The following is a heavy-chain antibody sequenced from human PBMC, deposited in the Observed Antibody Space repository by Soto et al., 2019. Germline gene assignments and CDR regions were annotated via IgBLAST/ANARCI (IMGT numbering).Heavy chain of an antibody. CDR3: ARALGGEVVTANDAFDI. CDR2: IYYSGST. CDR1: GGSISSGGYY. V-gene: IGHV4-31*03. D-gene: IGHD2-21*02. J-gene: IGHJ3*02. Sequence: QVQLQESGPGLVKPSQTLSLTCTVSGGSISSGGYYWSWIRQHPGKGLEWIGYIYYSGSTYYNPSLKSRVTISVDTSKNQFSLKLSSVTAADTAVYYCARALGGEVVTANDAFDIWGQGTMVTVSS.